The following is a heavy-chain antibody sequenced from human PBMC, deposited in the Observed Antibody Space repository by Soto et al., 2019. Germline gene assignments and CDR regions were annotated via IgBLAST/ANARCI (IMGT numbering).Heavy chain of an antibody. Sequence: PPGKGLEWIGEIYHSGSTNYNPSLKSRVTISVDKSKNQFSLKLSSVTAADTAVYYCASSAYSSSWLGGFDPWGQGTLVTVSS. J-gene: IGHJ5*02. D-gene: IGHD6-13*01. V-gene: IGHV4-4*02. CDR3: ASSAYSSSWLGGFDP. CDR2: IYHSGST.